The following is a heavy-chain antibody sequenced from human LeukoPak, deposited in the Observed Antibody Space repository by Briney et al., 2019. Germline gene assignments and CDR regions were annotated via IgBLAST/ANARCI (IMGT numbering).Heavy chain of an antibody. CDR3: ARRKYSYDSSGDLDY. CDR2: IIPIFGTA. J-gene: IGHJ4*02. V-gene: IGHV1-69*13. Sequence: SVKVSCKASGGTFSSYAISWVRQAPGQGLEWMGGIIPIFGTANYAQKFQGRVTITADESTSTAYMELSSLRSEDTAVYYCARRKYSYDSSGDLDYWGQGTLVTVSS. D-gene: IGHD3-22*01. CDR1: GGTFSSYA.